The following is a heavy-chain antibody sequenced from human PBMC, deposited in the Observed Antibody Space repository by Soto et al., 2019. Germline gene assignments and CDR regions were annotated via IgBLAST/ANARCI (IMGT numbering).Heavy chain of an antibody. CDR2: IDPSDSYT. V-gene: IGHV5-10-1*01. CDR1: GYSFTSYW. J-gene: IGHJ6*02. Sequence: GESLKISCKGSGYSFTSYWISWVRQMPGKGLEWMGRIDPSDSYTNYSPSFQGHVTISADKSISTAYLQWSSLKASDTAMYYFARLQYSSSSQYYYYYYGMDVWGQGTTVTVSS. D-gene: IGHD6-6*01. CDR3: ARLQYSSSSQYYYYYYGMDV.